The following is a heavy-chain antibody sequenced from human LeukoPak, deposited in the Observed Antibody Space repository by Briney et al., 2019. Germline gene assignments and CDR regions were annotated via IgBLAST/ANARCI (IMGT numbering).Heavy chain of an antibody. CDR2: ISYDGSNK. D-gene: IGHD3-3*01. CDR3: AIQGSGYLEH. CDR1: GFTLSSYG. Sequence: PGGSLRLSCGVSGFTLSSYGMHWLRQAPGKGLEWVAVISYDGSNKYYADSVKGRFTISRDNSKNTLYLQMNSLRADDTAVYYCAIQGSGYLEHWGQGTLVTVSS. V-gene: IGHV3-30*03. J-gene: IGHJ1*01.